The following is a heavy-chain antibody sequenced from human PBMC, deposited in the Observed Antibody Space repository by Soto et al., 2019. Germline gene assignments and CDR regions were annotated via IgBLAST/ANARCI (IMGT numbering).Heavy chain of an antibody. CDR3: ARDRVEYDILTGSKHYFDY. CDR2: INPNSGGT. V-gene: IGHV1-2*02. J-gene: IGHJ4*02. CDR1: GYTFTGYY. Sequence: QVQLVQSGAEVKKPGASVKVSCKASGYTFTGYYMHWVRQAPGQGLEWMGWINPNSGGTNYAQKFQGRVTMTRDTSISTAYMELSRLRSDDTAAYYCARDRVEYDILTGSKHYFDYWGQGTLVTVSS. D-gene: IGHD3-9*01.